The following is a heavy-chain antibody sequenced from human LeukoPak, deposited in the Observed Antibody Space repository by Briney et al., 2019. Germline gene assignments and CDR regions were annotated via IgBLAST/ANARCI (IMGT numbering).Heavy chain of an antibody. D-gene: IGHD4-23*01. V-gene: IGHV4-59*11. CDR3: ARGSLDDYGGNSARYNWFDA. CDR1: GGSNTSHY. CDR2: IYYSANT. J-gene: IGHJ5*02. Sequence: SETLSLTCTVSGGSNTSHYWNWIRQSPEKGLEWIGYIYYSANTNYNPSLKSRVTILVDTPKNHFSLRLSSVTAADTAVYYCARGSLDDYGGNSARYNWFDAWGQGILVTVSS.